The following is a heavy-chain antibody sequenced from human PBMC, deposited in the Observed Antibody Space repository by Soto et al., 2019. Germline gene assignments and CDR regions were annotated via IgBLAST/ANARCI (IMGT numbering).Heavy chain of an antibody. J-gene: IGHJ4*02. Sequence: EVQLLESGGGLVQPGGSLRLSCTASGFTFSSYAMSWVRQAPGKGLEWVSLISASGGGTYYADSVKGRFTISRDNSKYTVYLQMNSLRAEDTAVYDCAKHAAAAAPDYWGQGTKVTVSS. CDR1: GFTFSSYA. CDR2: ISASGGGT. CDR3: AKHAAAAAPDY. D-gene: IGHD6-13*01. V-gene: IGHV3-23*01.